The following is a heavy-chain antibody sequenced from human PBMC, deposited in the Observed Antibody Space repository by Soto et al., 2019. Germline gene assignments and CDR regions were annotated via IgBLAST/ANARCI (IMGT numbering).Heavy chain of an antibody. CDR2: IYYSGST. Sequence: PSETLSLTCTVSGGSISSSSYYWGWIRQPPGKGLEWIGSIYYSGSTYYNPSLKSRVTISVDTSKNHFSLKLSSVTAADTAVYYCARLIMVRRVFNADCGQGTLVIVSS. J-gene: IGHJ4*02. CDR3: ARLIMVRRVFNAD. V-gene: IGHV4-39*01. D-gene: IGHD3-10*01. CDR1: GGSISSSSYY.